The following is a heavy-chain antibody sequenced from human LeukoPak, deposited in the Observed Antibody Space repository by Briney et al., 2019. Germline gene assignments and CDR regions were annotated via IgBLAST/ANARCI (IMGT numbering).Heavy chain of an antibody. J-gene: IGHJ5*02. CDR1: GYTFTNYD. V-gene: IGHV1-8*01. Sequence: GASVKVSCKASGYTFTNYDINGVRQATGQGPEWMGWMNPKSGNTGYAQKFQGRVTMTRNTSISTAYMELSSLRSDDTAVYYCARDQDIVVVVAALRQREMGGFDPWGQGNLVTVSS. CDR2: MNPKSGNT. D-gene: IGHD2-15*01. CDR3: ARDQDIVVVVAALRQREMGGFDP.